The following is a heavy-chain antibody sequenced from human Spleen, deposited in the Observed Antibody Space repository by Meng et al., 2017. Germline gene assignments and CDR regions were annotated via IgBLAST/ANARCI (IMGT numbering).Heavy chain of an antibody. D-gene: IGHD3-22*01. Sequence: SETLSLTCTVSGGSVSSGNYYWSWIRQPPGKGLEWIGYIYYSGSINYNPSLKSRVTISVDTSKNQFSLKLSSVTAADTAVYYCVVCESRGYNAFDIWGQGTMVTVSS. CDR2: IYYSGSI. CDR3: VVCESRGYNAFDI. CDR1: GGSVSSGNYY. J-gene: IGHJ3*02. V-gene: IGHV4-61*01.